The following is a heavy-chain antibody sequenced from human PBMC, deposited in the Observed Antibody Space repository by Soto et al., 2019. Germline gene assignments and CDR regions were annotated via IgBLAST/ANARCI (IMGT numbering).Heavy chain of an antibody. D-gene: IGHD3-3*01. J-gene: IGHJ5*02. CDR2: ISAYNGNT. CDR3: ARDYDFWSGYSNWFDP. CDR1: GYTFTSYC. Sequence: ASVKVSCKASGYTFTSYCISWVRQAPGQGLEWMGWISAYNGNTNYAQKLQGRVTMTTDTSTSTAYMELRSLRSDDTAVYYCARDYDFWSGYSNWFDPWGQGTLVTVSS. V-gene: IGHV1-18*04.